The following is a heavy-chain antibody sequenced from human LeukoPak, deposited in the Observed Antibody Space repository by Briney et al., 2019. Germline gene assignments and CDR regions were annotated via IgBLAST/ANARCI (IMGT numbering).Heavy chain of an antibody. CDR3: ARGRQDVTMIVVVMTAVSYYLDV. D-gene: IGHD3-22*01. CDR2: MNPSGST. CDR1: GGSFSGYY. Sequence: PSETLSLTCAVYGGSFSGYYWTWIRQTPEKGLEWIGEMNPSGSTNYNLSLKSRDTISVDTSKNQFSLELSSVTAADTAVYYCARGRQDVTMIVVVMTAVSYYLDVWGKGTTVTVS. V-gene: IGHV4-34*01. J-gene: IGHJ6*03.